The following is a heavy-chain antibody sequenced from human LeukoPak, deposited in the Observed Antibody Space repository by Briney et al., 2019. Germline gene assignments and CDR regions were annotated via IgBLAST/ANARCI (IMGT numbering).Heavy chain of an antibody. J-gene: IGHJ4*02. D-gene: IGHD3-22*01. CDR2: INHSGST. Sequence: PSETLSLTCAVSGGSFSGYYWSWIRQPPGKGLEWIGEINHSGSTNYNPSTKSRVTISVETTKNQFSLKLSSVTAADTAVYYCASEGYDSSGQDYWGQGTLVTVSS. CDR1: GGSFSGYY. CDR3: ASEGYDSSGQDY. V-gene: IGHV4-34*01.